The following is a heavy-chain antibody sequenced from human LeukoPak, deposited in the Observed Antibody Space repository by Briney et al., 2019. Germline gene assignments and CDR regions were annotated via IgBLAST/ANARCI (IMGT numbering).Heavy chain of an antibody. V-gene: IGHV4-59*01. Sequence: SETLSLTCTVSAGSINSYHWSWIRQPPGKGLEWIGYIYYTGSTNYSPSLKSRVTMSVDTSKNQFSLNLTSVTAADTAVYYCARVFYGGSLGFDYWGQGTPVTVSS. CDR2: IYYTGST. D-gene: IGHD4-23*01. CDR1: AGSINSYH. J-gene: IGHJ4*02. CDR3: ARVFYGGSLGFDY.